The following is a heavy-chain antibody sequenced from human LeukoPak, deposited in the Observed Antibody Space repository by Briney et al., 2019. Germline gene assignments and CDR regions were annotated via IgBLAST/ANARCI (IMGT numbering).Heavy chain of an antibody. CDR2: ISSNGGNT. J-gene: IGHJ4*02. Sequence: GGSLRLSCSASGFTFSTYAIHWVRQAPGKGLEYVSGISSNGGNTYNADSVKSRFTISRDNSKNTVNLQMSSLRAEDTAVYYCVKRSGLYFDYWGQGILVTVSS. D-gene: IGHD1-26*01. CDR3: VKRSGLYFDY. V-gene: IGHV3-64D*09. CDR1: GFTFSTYA.